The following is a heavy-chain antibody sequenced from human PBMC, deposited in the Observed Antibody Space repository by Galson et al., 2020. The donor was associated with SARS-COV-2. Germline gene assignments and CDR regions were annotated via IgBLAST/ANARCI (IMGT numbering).Heavy chain of an antibody. J-gene: IGHJ6*02. CDR2: ISSSGSTI. CDR3: ARGHIWEWLRSLYGMDV. Sequence: GGSLRLSCAASGFTFSSYEMNWVRQAPGKGLEWVSYISSSGSTIYYADSVKGRFTISRDNAKNSLYLQMNSLRAEDTAVYYCARGHIWEWLRSLYGMDVWGQGTTVTVSS. V-gene: IGHV3-48*03. D-gene: IGHD5-12*01. CDR1: GFTFSSYE.